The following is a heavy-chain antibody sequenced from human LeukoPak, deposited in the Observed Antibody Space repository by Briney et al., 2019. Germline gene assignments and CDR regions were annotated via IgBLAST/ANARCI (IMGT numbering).Heavy chain of an antibody. CDR2: IYYSGST. CDR1: GGSINSGDYY. J-gene: IGHJ5*02. Sequence: SETLSLTCTVSGGSINSGDYYWVWIRQPPGKGLEWIGSIYYSGSTSYNPSLKSRVTMTVDTSKSQFSLKLSSVTAADTAVYYCARGQEGGLWFGEYRNWFDPWGQGTLVTVSS. V-gene: IGHV4-39*07. D-gene: IGHD3-10*01. CDR3: ARGQEGGLWFGEYRNWFDP.